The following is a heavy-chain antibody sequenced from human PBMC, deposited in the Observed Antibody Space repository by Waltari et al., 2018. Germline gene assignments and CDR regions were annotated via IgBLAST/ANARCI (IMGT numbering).Heavy chain of an antibody. CDR2: IFHTGSA. CDR3: ARFEGMV. CDR1: GYSITSGNY. J-gene: IGHJ3*01. Sequence: QVQLRESGPGLVKPSETLSLTCTVSGYSITSGNYWGWIRQPPGKGLEWIGNIFHTGSAYYNPSLKSRVTISVDTSKNQFSLNLSSVTAADTAVYYCARFEGMVWGQGTMVTVS. V-gene: IGHV4-38-2*02.